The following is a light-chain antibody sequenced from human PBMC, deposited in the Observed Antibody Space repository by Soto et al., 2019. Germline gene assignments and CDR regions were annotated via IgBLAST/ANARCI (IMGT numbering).Light chain of an antibody. Sequence: EIVMTQSPATLSVSTGDRATLSCRASQSVSNNLSWYQKKPGQAPRLLLYGASTRATGIPARFSGSGSGTEYTLTISSLQSKDGESSYGQQYNNWWTLGQGTSVDIK. V-gene: IGKV3-15*01. CDR2: GAS. CDR3: QQYNNWWT. CDR1: QSVSNN. J-gene: IGKJ1*01.